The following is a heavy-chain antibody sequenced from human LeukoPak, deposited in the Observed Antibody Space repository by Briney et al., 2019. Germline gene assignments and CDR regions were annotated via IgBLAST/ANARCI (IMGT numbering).Heavy chain of an antibody. V-gene: IGHV3-23*01. J-gene: IGHJ4*02. CDR3: AKQESWSNFDS. CDR1: GFTFSSYA. CDR2: ISGSGGST. Sequence: GGSLRLSCAASGFTFSSYAMSWVRQAPGKGLEWVSAISGSGGSTFSADSVKGRFTISRDNSKNALYLQMNSLRAEDTAVYYCAKQESWSNFDSWGQGTLVTVSS. D-gene: IGHD2-15*01.